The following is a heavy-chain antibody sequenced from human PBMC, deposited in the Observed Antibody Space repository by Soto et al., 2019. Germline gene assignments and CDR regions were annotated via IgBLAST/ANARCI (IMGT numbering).Heavy chain of an antibody. Sequence: ASVKVSCKASGYTFTSYAVHWVRQAPGQRLEWMGWINAGNGNTKYSQKFQGRVTITRDTSASTAYMELSSLRSEDTAVYYCARDPRYCSGGSCHADNWFDPWGQGTLVTVS. CDR2: INAGNGNT. CDR3: ARDPRYCSGGSCHADNWFDP. J-gene: IGHJ5*02. D-gene: IGHD2-15*01. V-gene: IGHV1-3*01. CDR1: GYTFTSYA.